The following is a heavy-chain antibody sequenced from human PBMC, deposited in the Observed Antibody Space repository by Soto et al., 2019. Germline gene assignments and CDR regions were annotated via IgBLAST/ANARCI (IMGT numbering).Heavy chain of an antibody. CDR3: ARASSSGSYFDY. V-gene: IGHV3-21*01. D-gene: IGHD6-6*01. J-gene: IGHJ4*02. CDR1: FTFRSFS. Sequence: FTFRSFSMNWVRQAPGEGLEWVSSISSSSNYMYYADSLKGRFTISRDNAKDSLFLQMHSLRAEDTAVYYCARASSSGSYFDYWGQGTLVTVSS. CDR2: ISSSSNYM.